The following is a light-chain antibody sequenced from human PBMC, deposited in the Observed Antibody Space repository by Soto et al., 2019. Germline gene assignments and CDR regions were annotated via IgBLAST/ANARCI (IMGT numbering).Light chain of an antibody. CDR2: GAS. V-gene: IGKV3-20*01. Sequence: EIVLTQSPGTLSLSPGERATLSCRASQSVSSSYLAWYQQKPGQAPRLLIYGASSRAIGIPDSFIGSGFGTDFTFTFSRLEPEDFAVYYCQQYGSSPWTFGQGTKVDIK. CDR1: QSVSSSY. CDR3: QQYGSSPWT. J-gene: IGKJ1*01.